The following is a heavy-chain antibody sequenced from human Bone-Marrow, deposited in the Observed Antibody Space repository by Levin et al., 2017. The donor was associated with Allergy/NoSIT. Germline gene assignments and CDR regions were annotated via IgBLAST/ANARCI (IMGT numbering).Heavy chain of an antibody. Sequence: SQTLSLTCSVFGGSISSGDDYWTWIRQSPGKGLEWIGNVYYSGFTYYNPSLKSRVSMSADTSKNQFSLNLRSVTAADTAVYFCARVFFGSGSHHDRGLDVWGQGTTVTVSS. J-gene: IGHJ6*02. V-gene: IGHV4-30-4*08. CDR3: ARVFFGSGSHHDRGLDV. CDR1: GGSISSGDDY. CDR2: VYYSGFT. D-gene: IGHD3-10*01.